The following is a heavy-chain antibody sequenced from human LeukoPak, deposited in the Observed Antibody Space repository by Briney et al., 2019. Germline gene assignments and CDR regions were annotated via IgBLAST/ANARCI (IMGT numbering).Heavy chain of an antibody. Sequence: GGSLRLSCAASGFTFSNYAMSWVRQAPGKRLEWVSAITGSGDNTYYADSVKGRFTISRDNSKNTLYLQMNSLRAEDTAVYYCAKDKGNTNYYRSSGAFDYWGQGTLVTVSS. CDR2: ITGSGDNT. CDR3: AKDKGNTNYYRSSGAFDY. CDR1: GFTFSNYA. D-gene: IGHD3-22*01. V-gene: IGHV3-23*01. J-gene: IGHJ4*02.